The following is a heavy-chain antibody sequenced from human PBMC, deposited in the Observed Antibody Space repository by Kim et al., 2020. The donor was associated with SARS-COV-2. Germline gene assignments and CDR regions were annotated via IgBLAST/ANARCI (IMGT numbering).Heavy chain of an antibody. J-gene: IGHJ4*02. CDR3: AKDISLRHSGYFDY. CDR1: GFTFDDYA. Sequence: GGSLRLSCAASGFTFDDYAMHWVRQAPGKGLEWVSGISWNSGSIGYADSVKGRFTISRDNAKNSLYLQMNSLRAEDTALYYCAKDISLRHSGYFDYWGQGTLVTVSS. D-gene: IGHD3-10*01. CDR2: ISWNSGSI. V-gene: IGHV3-9*01.